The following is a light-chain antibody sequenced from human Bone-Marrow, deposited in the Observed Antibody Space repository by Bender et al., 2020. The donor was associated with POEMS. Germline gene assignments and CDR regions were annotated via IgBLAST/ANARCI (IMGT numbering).Light chain of an antibody. CDR1: SGDIGSYDY. CDR2: DVS. Sequence: QSALTQPASVSGSPGQSITISCTGGSGDIGSYDYVSWYQQHPGKAPQLIIYDVSVRPSGVSNRFSGSKSGNTASLTISGLQADDEADYYCRSYTSSDTYVFGTGTKVTVL. CDR3: RSYTSSDTYV. J-gene: IGLJ1*01. V-gene: IGLV2-14*01.